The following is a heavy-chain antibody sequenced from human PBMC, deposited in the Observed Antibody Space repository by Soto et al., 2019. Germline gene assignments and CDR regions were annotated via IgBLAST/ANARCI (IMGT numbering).Heavy chain of an antibody. D-gene: IGHD3-10*01. J-gene: IGHJ6*03. CDR1: GYTFTSYA. V-gene: IGHV1-3*01. Sequence: ASVKVSCKASGYTFTSYAMHWVRQAPGQRLEWMGWINAGNGNTKYSQKFQGRVTITRDTSASTAYMELSSLRSEDTAVYYCATSYGSGSYPGLYYYYMDVWGKGTTVTVSS. CDR3: ATSYGSGSYPGLYYYYMDV. CDR2: INAGNGNT.